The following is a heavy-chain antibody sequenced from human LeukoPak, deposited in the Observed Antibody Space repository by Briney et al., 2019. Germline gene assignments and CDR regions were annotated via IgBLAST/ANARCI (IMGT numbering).Heavy chain of an antibody. CDR3: ARSKKVMNWFDP. CDR2: IYYSGST. D-gene: IGHD3-16*01. V-gene: IGHV4-31*03. Sequence: PSQTLSLTCTVSGGSISSGGYSWSWIRQHPGQGLEWIGYIYYSGSTYYNPSLKSRVTISVDTSKNQFSLKLSSVTAADTAVYYCARSKKVMNWFDPWGQGTLVTVSS. J-gene: IGHJ5*02. CDR1: GGSISSGGYS.